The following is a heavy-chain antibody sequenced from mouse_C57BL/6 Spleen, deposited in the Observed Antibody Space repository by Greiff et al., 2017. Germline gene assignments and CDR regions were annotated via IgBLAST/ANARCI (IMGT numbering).Heavy chain of an antibody. CDR2: FYPGSGSI. V-gene: IGHV1-62-2*01. D-gene: IGHD2-3*01. J-gene: IGHJ1*03. Sequence: VKLVESGAELVKPGASVKLSCKASGYTFTEYTIHWVKQRSGQGLEWIGWFYPGSGSIKYNEKFKDKATLTADKSSSTVYMELSRLTSEDSAVYFCARHEDDDGYSLWYFDVWGTGTTVTVSS. CDR1: GYTFTEYT. CDR3: ARHEDDDGYSLWYFDV.